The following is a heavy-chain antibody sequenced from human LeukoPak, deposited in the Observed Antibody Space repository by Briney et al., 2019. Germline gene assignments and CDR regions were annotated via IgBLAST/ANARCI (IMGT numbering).Heavy chain of an antibody. Sequence: ASVKVSRKASGGTFSSYAISWVRQAPGQGLEWMGWINPNSGGTNYAQKFQGRVTMTRDTSISTAYMELSRLRSDDTAVYYCARDQAARPYYYYYMDVWGKGTTVTVSS. CDR2: INPNSGGT. V-gene: IGHV1-2*02. CDR3: ARDQAARPYYYYYMDV. CDR1: GGTFSSYA. J-gene: IGHJ6*03. D-gene: IGHD6-6*01.